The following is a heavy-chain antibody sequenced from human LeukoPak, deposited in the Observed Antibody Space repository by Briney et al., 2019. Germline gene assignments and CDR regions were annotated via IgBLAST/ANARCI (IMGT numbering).Heavy chain of an antibody. D-gene: IGHD3-3*01. CDR2: ISSSSSYI. CDR1: GGSINSGTYY. CDR3: ARARFLEWLSQVDQFDY. V-gene: IGHV3-21*01. Sequence: LSLTCTVSGGSINSGTYYWNWIRQAPGKGLEWVSSISSSSSYIYYADSVKGRFTISRDNAKNSLYLQMNSLRAEDTAVYYCARARFLEWLSQVDQFDYWGQGTLVTVSS. J-gene: IGHJ4*02.